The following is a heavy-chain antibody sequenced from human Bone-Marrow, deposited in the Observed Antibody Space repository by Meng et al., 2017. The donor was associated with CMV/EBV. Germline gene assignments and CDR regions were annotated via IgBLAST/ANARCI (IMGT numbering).Heavy chain of an antibody. Sequence: GESLKISCAASGFTFSSYAMSWIRQAPGKGLEWVSTISGSGGSTYYADSVKGRFTISRDNAKNTLYLQMNSLRAEDTAVYYCAREMTGYYSRGYYYGMAVWGQGTTVTVPS. D-gene: IGHD3-9*01. CDR2: ISGSGGST. CDR3: AREMTGYYSRGYYYGMAV. CDR1: GFTFSSYA. J-gene: IGHJ6*02. V-gene: IGHV3-23*01.